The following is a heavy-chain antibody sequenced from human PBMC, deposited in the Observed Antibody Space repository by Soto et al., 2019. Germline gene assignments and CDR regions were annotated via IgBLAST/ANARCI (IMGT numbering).Heavy chain of an antibody. CDR2: IDGSGAGT. D-gene: IGHD3-9*01. CDR3: AKGDILTGSRQGWDY. Sequence: EVQLLESGGGLVQPGGSLRLSCVASGFTFSSYAMSWVRQAPGRGLECVSSIDGSGAGTYYSDSVRGRFTISRDNSKNTVDLQMDSMRAEDTAVYYCAKGDILTGSRQGWDYWGQGTLVTVSS. J-gene: IGHJ4*02. CDR1: GFTFSSYA. V-gene: IGHV3-23*01.